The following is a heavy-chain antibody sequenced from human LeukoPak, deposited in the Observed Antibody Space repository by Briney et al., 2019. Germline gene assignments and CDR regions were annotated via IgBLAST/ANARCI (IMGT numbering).Heavy chain of an antibody. CDR2: MNPNSGNT. Sequence: ASVKVSCKASGYTFTSYDINWVRQATGQGLEWMGWMNPNSGNTGYAQKFQGRVTMTRDTSISTAYMELSRLRSDDTAVYYCTVTGITILNWFDPWGQEPWSPSPQ. D-gene: IGHD3-10*01. J-gene: IGHJ5*02. CDR1: GYTFTSYD. CDR3: TVTGITILNWFDP. V-gene: IGHV1-8*01.